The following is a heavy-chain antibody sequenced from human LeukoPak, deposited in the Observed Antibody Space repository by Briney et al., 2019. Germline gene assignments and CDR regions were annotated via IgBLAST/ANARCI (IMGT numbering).Heavy chain of an antibody. Sequence: PSETLSLTCAVYGGSFSGYYWSWIRQPPGKGLEWIGEINHSGSTNYNPSLKSRVTISVDTSKNQFSLKLSSVTAADTAVYYCARCNYYDSSGMRYWGQGTLGTVSS. D-gene: IGHD3-22*01. V-gene: IGHV4-34*01. CDR1: GGSFSGYY. CDR2: INHSGST. CDR3: ARCNYYDSSGMRY. J-gene: IGHJ4*02.